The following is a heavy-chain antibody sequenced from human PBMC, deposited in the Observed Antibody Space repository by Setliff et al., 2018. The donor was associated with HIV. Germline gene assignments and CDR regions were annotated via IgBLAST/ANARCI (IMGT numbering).Heavy chain of an antibody. CDR3: ARDGIAARWALDY. J-gene: IGHJ4*02. CDR2: IKKDGREK. V-gene: IGHV3-7*01. CDR1: GFIFSDSW. D-gene: IGHD6-6*01. Sequence: PGGSLRLSCGASGFIFSDSWMDWVRQAPGKGLEWVAIIKKDGREKYYVDSVKGRFTISRDNARTSLYLEMSSLRVEDTAVYYCARDGIAARWALDYWGQGIVVTVSS.